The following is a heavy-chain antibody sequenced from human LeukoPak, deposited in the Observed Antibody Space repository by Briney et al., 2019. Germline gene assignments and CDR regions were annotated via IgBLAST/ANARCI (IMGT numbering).Heavy chain of an antibody. CDR2: INPSGGST. CDR1: GYTFTSYY. J-gene: IGHJ6*03. D-gene: IGHD1-1*01. Sequence: ASVKVSCKASGYTFTSYYMHWGRQAPGQGLEWMGIINPSGGSTSYAQKFQGRVTVTRDMSTSTDYMELSSLRSEDTAVYYCARDKQLDWAHYYYYYMDVWGKGTTVTVSS. CDR3: ARDKQLDWAHYYYYYMDV. V-gene: IGHV1-46*01.